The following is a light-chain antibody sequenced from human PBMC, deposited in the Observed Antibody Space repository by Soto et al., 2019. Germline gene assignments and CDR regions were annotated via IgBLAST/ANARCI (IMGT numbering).Light chain of an antibody. J-gene: IGKJ4*01. CDR2: DGS. CDR1: QSVRSSY. CDR3: QQYDNSAPLS. V-gene: IGKV3D-20*01. Sequence: EIVLTKSPATLSLSPGDRATLSCGASQSVRSSYVAWYQQKAGLAPRLLIYDGSSRASGIPDRFSGSGSGTDFTLTIDRLEPEDFALYYCQQYDNSAPLSFGGGTKVEMK.